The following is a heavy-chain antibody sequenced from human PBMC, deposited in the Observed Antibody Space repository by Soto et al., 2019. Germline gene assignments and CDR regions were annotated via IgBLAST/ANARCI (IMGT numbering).Heavy chain of an antibody. V-gene: IGHV4-39*01. CDR3: ASPGVTASPWDYYYGMDV. CDR1: GGSISSGGYY. D-gene: IGHD2-21*02. Sequence: PSETLSLTCTVSGGSISSGGYYWSWIRQHPGKGLEWIGNIFSSGSTYYNPSLKSRVTISVDTSKNQFSLKLSSVTAADTAVYYCASPGVTASPWDYYYGMDVWGQGTTVTVSS. J-gene: IGHJ6*02. CDR2: IFSSGST.